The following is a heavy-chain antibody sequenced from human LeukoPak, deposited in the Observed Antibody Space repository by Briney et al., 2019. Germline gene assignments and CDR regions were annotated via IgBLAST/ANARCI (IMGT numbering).Heavy chain of an antibody. Sequence: GGSLRLSCAASGFTFSSYSMNWVRQAPGKGLEWVSSISSSSSYIYYADSVKGRFTISRGNAKNSLYLQMNSLRAEDTAVYYCARDSFRGFDIWGQGTMVTVSS. V-gene: IGHV3-21*01. D-gene: IGHD3-10*01. CDR2: ISSSSSYI. J-gene: IGHJ3*02. CDR3: ARDSFRGFDI. CDR1: GFTFSSYS.